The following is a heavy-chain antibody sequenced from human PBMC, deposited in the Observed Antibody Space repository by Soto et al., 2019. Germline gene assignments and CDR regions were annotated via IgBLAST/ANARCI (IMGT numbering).Heavy chain of an antibody. D-gene: IGHD3-22*01. CDR2: ISNDGSST. CDR1: GFTSSSYW. Sequence: GGALRLSCAASGFTSSSYWIHWFRQAPGKGLVWVSRISNDGSSTNYADSVKGRFTISRDNAKNTVYLQMNSLRAEDTAVYYCARDTYYYDSSDHFSADAFDIWGQGTMVTVSS. V-gene: IGHV3-74*01. J-gene: IGHJ3*02. CDR3: ARDTYYYDSSDHFSADAFDI.